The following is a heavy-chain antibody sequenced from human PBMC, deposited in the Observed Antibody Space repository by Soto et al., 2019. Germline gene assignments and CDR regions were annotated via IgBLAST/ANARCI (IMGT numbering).Heavy chain of an antibody. CDR3: ARAVAPYLGTWFDP. CDR1: GGSITSGNSYS. CDR2: ISRSGST. V-gene: IGHV4-30-2*01. D-gene: IGHD3-16*01. J-gene: IGHJ5*02. Sequence: SETLSLTCTVSGGSITSGNSYSWSWIRQPPGKGPEWIGSISRSGSTSYNPSLKGRVTMSVDKSKNQFSLNLSSVTAADMAVYYCARAVAPYLGTWFDPWGQGTLVTVSS.